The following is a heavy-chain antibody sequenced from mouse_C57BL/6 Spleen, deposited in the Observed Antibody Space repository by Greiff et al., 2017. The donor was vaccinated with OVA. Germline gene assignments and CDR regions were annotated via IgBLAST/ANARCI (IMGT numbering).Heavy chain of an antibody. J-gene: IGHJ4*01. Sequence: VKLVESGPGLVAPSQSLSITCTVSGFSLTSYGVHWVRQPPGKGLEWLVVIWSDGSTTYNSALKSRLSISKDNSKSQVFLKMNSLQTDDTAMYYCARHTYYDYDGFAMDYWGQGTSVTVSS. V-gene: IGHV2-6-1*01. CDR2: IWSDGST. CDR1: GFSLTSYG. CDR3: ARHTYYDYDGFAMDY. D-gene: IGHD2-4*01.